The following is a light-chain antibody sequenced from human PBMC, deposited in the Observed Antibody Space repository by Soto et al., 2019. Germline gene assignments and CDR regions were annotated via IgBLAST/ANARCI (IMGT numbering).Light chain of an antibody. CDR3: QESYSTPLT. J-gene: IGKJ4*01. CDR1: QVISTS. Sequence: DIQLTQSPSFLSASIGESVTITCRASQVISTSLAWYQQKPGRAPKLLIYGASTLESGVSSRFSGSGSGTDFTLTINNLQPEDFASYFCQESYSTPLTFGGGTKVDIK. V-gene: IGKV1-39*01. CDR2: GAS.